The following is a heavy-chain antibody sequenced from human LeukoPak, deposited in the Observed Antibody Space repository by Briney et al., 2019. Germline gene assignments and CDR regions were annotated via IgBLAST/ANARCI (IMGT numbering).Heavy chain of an antibody. CDR1: GYTFTGYY. J-gene: IGHJ4*02. V-gene: IGHV1-2*04. Sequence: ASVKVSCKASGYTFTGYYMHWVRQAPGQGLEWMGWINPNSGGTSYAQKFQGWVTMTRDTSISTAYMELSRLRSDDTAVYYCARGSIESGSYYYYFDYWGQGTLVTVSS. CDR2: INPNSGGT. CDR3: ARGSIESGSYYYYFDY. D-gene: IGHD1-26*01.